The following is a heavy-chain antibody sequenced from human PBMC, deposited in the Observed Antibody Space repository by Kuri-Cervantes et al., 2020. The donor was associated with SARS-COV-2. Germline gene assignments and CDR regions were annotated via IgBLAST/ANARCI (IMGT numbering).Heavy chain of an antibody. CDR1: GYSISSGYY. V-gene: IGHV3-23*01. CDR2: ISGSGGST. Sequence: GGSLRLSCAVSGYSISSGYYWGWIRQPPGKGLEWVSAISGSGGSTYYADSVKGRFTISRDNSKNTLYLQMNSLRAEDTAVYYCAKTEQMGGAFDIWGQGTMVTVSS. J-gene: IGHJ3*02. D-gene: IGHD6-13*01. CDR3: AKTEQMGGAFDI.